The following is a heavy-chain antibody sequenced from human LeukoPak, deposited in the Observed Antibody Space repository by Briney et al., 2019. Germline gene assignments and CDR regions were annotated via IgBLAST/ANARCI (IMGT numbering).Heavy chain of an antibody. J-gene: IGHJ4*02. D-gene: IGHD5-24*01. Sequence: GEPLRLSCVASGFPFSSYWMTWVRQAPGKGLEWVANIKQDGSKKSYVDSVKGRFTISRDNAKNSLYLQMNSLRAEDTAIYYCTRVGYIDEGIDYWGQGTLVTVSS. CDR1: GFPFSSYW. CDR2: IKQDGSKK. CDR3: TRVGYIDEGIDY. V-gene: IGHV3-7*04.